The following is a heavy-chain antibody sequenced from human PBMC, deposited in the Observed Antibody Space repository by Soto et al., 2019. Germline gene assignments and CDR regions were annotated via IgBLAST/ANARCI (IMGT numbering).Heavy chain of an antibody. J-gene: IGHJ4*02. CDR3: ARDGVATRAFDY. V-gene: IGHV3-64*01. D-gene: IGHD5-12*01. CDR2: IRSDGGST. Sequence: EVLLVESGGGLVQPGGSLRLSCAASGFTFRGYAMHWVRQAPGKGLEYVSRIRSDGGSTYYVNSVKGRFAISRDNSKNTMYLQLGSLRTDDMAVYYCARDGVATRAFDYWGQGTLVTVSS. CDR1: GFTFRGYA.